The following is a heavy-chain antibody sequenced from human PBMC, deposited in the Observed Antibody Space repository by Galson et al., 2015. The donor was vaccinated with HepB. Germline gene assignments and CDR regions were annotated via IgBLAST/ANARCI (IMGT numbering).Heavy chain of an antibody. D-gene: IGHD3-9*01. V-gene: IGHV3-9*01. CDR2: INWNSGNI. Sequence: SLRLSCAASGFTFDDYAMHWVRQAPGKGLEWVSGINWNSGNIAYADPVKGRFTISRDNAKNSLYLQMNSLRAEDTALYYCAKLSNYDILTGYPLGAFDMWGQGTMVTVSS. CDR1: GFTFDDYA. CDR3: AKLSNYDILTGYPLGAFDM. J-gene: IGHJ3*02.